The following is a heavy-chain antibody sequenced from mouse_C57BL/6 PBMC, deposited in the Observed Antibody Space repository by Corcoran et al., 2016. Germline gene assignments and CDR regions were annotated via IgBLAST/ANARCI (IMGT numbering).Heavy chain of an antibody. J-gene: IGHJ4*01. D-gene: IGHD2-4*01. CDR2: IYPGSGNT. V-gene: IGHV1-76*01. CDR3: ARNKVYYDYDGGYYYAMDY. CDR1: GYTFTDYY. Sequence: QVQLKQSGAELVRPGASVKLSCKASGYTFTDYYINWVKQRPGQGLEWIARIYPGSGNTYYNEKFKGKATLTAEKSSSTAYMQLSSLTSEDSAVYFCARNKVYYDYDGGYYYAMDYWGQGTSVTVSS.